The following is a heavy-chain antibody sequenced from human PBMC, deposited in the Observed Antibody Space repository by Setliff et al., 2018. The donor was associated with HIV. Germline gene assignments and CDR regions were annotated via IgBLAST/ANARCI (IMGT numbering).Heavy chain of an antibody. CDR3: ARDRIEVIAETPHDVFDI. D-gene: IGHD6-13*01. CDR1: GDSVSGYY. Sequence: SETLSLTCAVSGDSVSGYYWSWIRQSAGRGLEWIGRVHSSATSNYNPSLKGRVAMSVDTAKNQFSLKLTSVSSADTAVYFCARDRIEVIAETPHDVFDIGGRGTMVTVSS. J-gene: IGHJ3*02. CDR2: VHSSATS. V-gene: IGHV4-4*07.